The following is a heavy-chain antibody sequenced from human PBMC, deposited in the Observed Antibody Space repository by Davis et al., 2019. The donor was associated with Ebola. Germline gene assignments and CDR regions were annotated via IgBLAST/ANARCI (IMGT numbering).Heavy chain of an antibody. CDR1: GFTFDVYA. CDR3: TRGGAGVVAAPDNWFDP. CDR2: ISGDGGIT. D-gene: IGHD2-15*01. J-gene: IGHJ5*02. V-gene: IGHV3-43*02. Sequence: GGSLRLSCAASGFTFDVYAMHWVRQTPGKGLECVSLISGDGGITYYADSVKGRFTISRDNAKNTLYLQMNSLRAEDTAMYYCTRGGAGVVAAPDNWFDPWGQGTLVTVSS.